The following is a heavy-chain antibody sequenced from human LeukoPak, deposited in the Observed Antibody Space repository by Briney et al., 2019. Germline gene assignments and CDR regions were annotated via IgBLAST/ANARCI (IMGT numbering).Heavy chain of an antibody. Sequence: GGSLRLSCAGSGFTFSGYSLNWVRQAPGKGLVWVSRINSDGSSTSYADSVKGRFTISRDNAKNTLYLQMNSLRAEDTAVYYCARRVYNSGWYIDYWGQGTLVTVSS. J-gene: IGHJ4*02. V-gene: IGHV3-74*01. CDR3: ARRVYNSGWYIDY. D-gene: IGHD6-19*01. CDR1: GFTFSGYS. CDR2: INSDGSST.